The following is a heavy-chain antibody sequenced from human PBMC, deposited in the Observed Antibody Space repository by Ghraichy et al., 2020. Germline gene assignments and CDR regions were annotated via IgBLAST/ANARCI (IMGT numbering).Heavy chain of an antibody. D-gene: IGHD3-22*01. V-gene: IGHV3-23*01. Sequence: GGSLRLSCAASAFTFSNYAMTWVRHAPGKGLEWVSTIGGSGSRTYYTDSVKGRFTISRDNSKNTLYLQINSLRAEDTAVYYCAKDRDYYDSSGYYFNDFDIWGQGTPVTVSS. CDR2: IGGSGSRT. J-gene: IGHJ3*02. CDR3: AKDRDYYDSSGYYFNDFDI. CDR1: AFTFSNYA.